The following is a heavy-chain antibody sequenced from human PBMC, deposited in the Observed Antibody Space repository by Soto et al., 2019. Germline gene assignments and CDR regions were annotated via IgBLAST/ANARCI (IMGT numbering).Heavy chain of an antibody. CDR2: TRNKANSYTT. J-gene: IGHJ4*02. Sequence: GGSLRLSCAASGFTFSDHYMDWVRQAPGKGLEWVGRTRNKANSYTTEYAASVKGRCTISRDDSKNSLYLQMNSLKTEDTAVYYCAREDILTGYYIFDYWGQGTLVTVSS. CDR3: AREDILTGYYIFDY. CDR1: GFTFSDHY. D-gene: IGHD3-9*01. V-gene: IGHV3-72*01.